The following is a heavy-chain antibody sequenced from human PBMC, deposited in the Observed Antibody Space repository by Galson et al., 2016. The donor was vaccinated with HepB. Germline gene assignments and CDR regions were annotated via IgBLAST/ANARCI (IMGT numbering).Heavy chain of an antibody. CDR2: IRSKADNSAA. Sequence: SLRLSCAASGFTFSDSAMHWVRQASGKGLEWVGRIRSKADNSAAAYAASVKGRFTISRDDSENTAYRQMHSLKIEDTAGYYCTRGYCAGTSCYPQFDPWGQGTLVTVSS. CDR3: TRGYCAGTSCYPQFDP. CDR1: GFTFSDSA. V-gene: IGHV3-73*01. D-gene: IGHD2-2*01. J-gene: IGHJ5*02.